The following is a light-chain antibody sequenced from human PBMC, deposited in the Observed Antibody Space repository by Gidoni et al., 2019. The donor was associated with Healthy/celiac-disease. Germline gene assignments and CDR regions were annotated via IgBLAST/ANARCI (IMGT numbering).Light chain of an antibody. CDR3: MQALQTG. J-gene: IGKJ4*01. CDR2: LGS. Sequence: DMVMTQSPLCLPVTPGEPASIPCRSSQSLLHSNGYNYLDWYLQKPGQSPQLLIYLGSNRASGVPDRFSGSGSGTDFTLKISRVEAEDVGVYYCMQALQTGFGGGTKVEIK. V-gene: IGKV2-28*01. CDR1: QSLLHSNGYNY.